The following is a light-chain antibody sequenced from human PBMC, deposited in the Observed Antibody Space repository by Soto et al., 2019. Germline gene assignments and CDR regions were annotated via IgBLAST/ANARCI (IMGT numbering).Light chain of an antibody. CDR1: SSNIGAGYD. V-gene: IGLV1-40*01. CDR2: GNS. J-gene: IGLJ2*01. CDR3: QSYDSSLSGFAV. Sequence: QSVLTQPPSVSGAPGQRVTISCTGSSSNIGAGYDVHWYQQLPGTAPKLLIYGNSNRPSGVPDRFSSSKSGTSASLAITGLQAEDEADYYCQSYDSSLSGFAVFGGGTKLTVL.